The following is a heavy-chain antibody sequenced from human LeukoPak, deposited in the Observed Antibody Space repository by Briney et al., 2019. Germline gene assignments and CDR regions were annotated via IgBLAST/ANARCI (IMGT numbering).Heavy chain of an antibody. J-gene: IGHJ4*02. CDR2: IYYSGST. D-gene: IGHD6-19*01. CDR3: ARLGWYFDY. CDR1: GGSISSYY. V-gene: IGHV4-59*08. Sequence: SETLSLTCTVSGGSISSYYGSWIPQPPGKGLEWIGYIYYSGSTNYNPSLKSRVTISVEKSKNQFSPKLSSVTASEPAVYYCARLGWYFDYWGQGNLVTVSS.